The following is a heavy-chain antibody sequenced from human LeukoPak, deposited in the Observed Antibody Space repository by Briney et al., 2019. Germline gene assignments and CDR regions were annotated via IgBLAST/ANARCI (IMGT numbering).Heavy chain of an antibody. Sequence: PGGSLRLSCAASGITFRNYWMSWVRQAPGKGLEWVAFIKEDGSDKHYVDSVKGRFTISRDNAQSSLYLQMNSLRAEDTAVYFCHQPVTLPAWGQGTLVTVSS. CDR3: HQPVTLPA. CDR1: GITFRNYW. J-gene: IGHJ5*02. V-gene: IGHV3-7*01. D-gene: IGHD2-2*01. CDR2: IKEDGSDK.